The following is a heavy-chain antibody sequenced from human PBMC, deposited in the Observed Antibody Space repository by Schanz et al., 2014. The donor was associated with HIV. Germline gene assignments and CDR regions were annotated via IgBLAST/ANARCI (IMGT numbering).Heavy chain of an antibody. CDR1: GFSFSNYG. D-gene: IGHD3-22*01. CDR3: ARVVVVVADGDWYFDL. CDR2: SWYDGSKK. Sequence: QVQLVESGGGVVQPGRSLRLSCAASGFSFSNYGMHWVRQAPGKGLEWVAVSWYDGSKKYHADSVKGRFTISRDNSKXXXYLQMNNLRDEDXXXXYCARVVVVVADGDWYFDLWGRGTLVTVSS. J-gene: IGHJ2*01. V-gene: IGHV3-33*01.